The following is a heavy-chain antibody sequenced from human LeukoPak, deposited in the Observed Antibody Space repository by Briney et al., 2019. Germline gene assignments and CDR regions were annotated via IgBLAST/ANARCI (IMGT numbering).Heavy chain of an antibody. CDR1: GFTFSSYS. V-gene: IGHV3-23*01. Sequence: GESLRLSCAASGFTFSSYSMNWVRQAPGKGLEWVSAISGSGGSTYYADSVKGRFTISRDNSKNTLYLQMNSLRAEDTAVYYCAKDLGMSSSWFDYWGQGTLVTVSS. J-gene: IGHJ4*02. D-gene: IGHD6-13*01. CDR3: AKDLGMSSSWFDY. CDR2: ISGSGGST.